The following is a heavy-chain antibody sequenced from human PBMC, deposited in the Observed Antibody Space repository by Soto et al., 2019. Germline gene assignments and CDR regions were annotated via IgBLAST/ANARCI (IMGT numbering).Heavy chain of an antibody. V-gene: IGHV1-24*01. CDR2: FDPEDGET. CDR1: GYTLTELS. CDR3: ATKGRWYVGYYYYGMDV. Sequence: ASVKVSCKVSGYTLTELSMHWVRQAPGKGLEWMGGFDPEDGETIYAQKFQGRVTMTEDTSTDTAYMELSSLRSEDTAVYYCATKGRWYVGYYYYGMDVWGQGTSVTVSS. J-gene: IGHJ6*02. D-gene: IGHD6-13*01.